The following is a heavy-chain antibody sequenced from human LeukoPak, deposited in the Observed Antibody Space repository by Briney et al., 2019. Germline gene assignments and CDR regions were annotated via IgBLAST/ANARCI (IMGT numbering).Heavy chain of an antibody. J-gene: IGHJ4*02. V-gene: IGHV3-48*01. CDR2: ISSSSSTI. D-gene: IGHD1-26*01. Sequence: PGGSLRLSCAASGFTFSSYSMNWVRQAPGKGLEWVSYISSSSSTIYYADSVKGRFTISRDNSKNTLYLQMNSLRAEDTAVYYCAKVSDGSCYFDYWGQGTLVTVSS. CDR1: GFTFSSYS. CDR3: AKVSDGSCYFDY.